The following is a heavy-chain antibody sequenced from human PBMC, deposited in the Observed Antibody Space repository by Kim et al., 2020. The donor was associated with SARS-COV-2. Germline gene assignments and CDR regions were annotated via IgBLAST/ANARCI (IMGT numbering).Heavy chain of an antibody. CDR3: ARAGYYYDSSGYPGLFDY. Sequence: KSRVTISVDKSKNQFSLKRSSVTAADTAVYYCARAGYYYDSSGYPGLFDYWGQGTLVTVSS. V-gene: IGHV4-4*02. D-gene: IGHD3-22*01. J-gene: IGHJ4*02.